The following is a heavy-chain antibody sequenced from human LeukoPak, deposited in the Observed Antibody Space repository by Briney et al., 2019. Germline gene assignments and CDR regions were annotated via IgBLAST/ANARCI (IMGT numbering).Heavy chain of an antibody. CDR1: GGSISRYY. CDR2: IYYSGST. D-gene: IGHD2-2*01. CDR3: ARGEYQLLPFDY. Sequence: SETLSLTCTVSGGSISRYYWSWIRQPPGKGLEWIGYIYYSGSTNYNPSLKGRVTISADTSKNQFSLKLSSVTAADTAVYYCARGEYQLLPFDYWGQGTLVTVSS. J-gene: IGHJ4*02. V-gene: IGHV4-59*01.